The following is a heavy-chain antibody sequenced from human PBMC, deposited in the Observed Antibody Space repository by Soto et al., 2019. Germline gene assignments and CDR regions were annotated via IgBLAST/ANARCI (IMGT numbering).Heavy chain of an antibody. Sequence: QVQVVESGGGVVQPGRSLRLSCAASGFTFSSYGMHWVSQAPDKGLEWVALISYDESNIYYTDSVKGRFTISRDNSKNTLFLPMNSLRAEDKAVYYCAEDGFLEWSLAFYSYMDVWGKGTAGTVSS. J-gene: IGHJ6*03. CDR1: GFTFSSYG. V-gene: IGHV3-30*18. D-gene: IGHD3-3*01. CDR3: AEDGFLEWSLAFYSYMDV. CDR2: ISYDESNI.